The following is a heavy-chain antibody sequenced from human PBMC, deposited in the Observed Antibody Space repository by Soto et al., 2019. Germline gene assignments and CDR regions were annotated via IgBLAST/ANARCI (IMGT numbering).Heavy chain of an antibody. V-gene: IGHV4-38-2*02. J-gene: IGHJ6*02. Sequence: TLXLTCSVSGYSIGSGYYWAWIRQTPEKGLEWIGNIYHSGRTYYNPSLNSRVTISVDTSKNQFSLKLSSVTAADTAVYYCARDGGRYYAMDVWGQGITVTVSS. CDR1: GYSIGSGYY. CDR2: IYHSGRT. CDR3: ARDGGRYYAMDV. D-gene: IGHD3-3*01.